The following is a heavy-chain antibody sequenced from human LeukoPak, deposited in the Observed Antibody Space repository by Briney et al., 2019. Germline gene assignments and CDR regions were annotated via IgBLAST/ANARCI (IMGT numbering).Heavy chain of an antibody. V-gene: IGHV4-59*01. J-gene: IGHJ4*02. CDR3: ARGKADGYSSGWYYFDY. Sequence: SETLSLTCTVCGGSISSYYWSWLRQRPGKGLEWIGYIYYSGTTNYNPSLKSRVTISVDTSKNQFSLKLTSVTAADTAVYYCARGKADGYSSGWYYFDYWGQGTLVTVSS. CDR1: GGSISSYY. D-gene: IGHD6-19*01. CDR2: IYYSGTT.